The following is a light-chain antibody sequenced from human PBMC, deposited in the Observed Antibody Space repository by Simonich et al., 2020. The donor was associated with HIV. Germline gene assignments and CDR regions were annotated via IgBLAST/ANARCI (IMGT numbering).Light chain of an antibody. Sequence: EIVLTQSPGTLSLSPGERATLSCRASQSVSSSYLAWYQQKPGQAPRLLIYGASRRATGIPDRCSGSGSGTDFTLTISRLEPEDFAVYYCQQYGSSPSTFGQGTKVEIK. J-gene: IGKJ1*01. CDR3: QQYGSSPST. CDR1: QSVSSSY. CDR2: GAS. V-gene: IGKV3-20*01.